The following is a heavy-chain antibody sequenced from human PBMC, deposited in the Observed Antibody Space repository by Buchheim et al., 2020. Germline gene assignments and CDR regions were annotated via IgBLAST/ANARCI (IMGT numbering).Heavy chain of an antibody. CDR1: GGSITGDTFY. D-gene: IGHD2-2*02. Sequence: QLHLQESGPGLLKPSETLSLTCTVSGGSITGDTFYWGWIRQPPGKGLEWIASISYSGTTYYNPSLMSRVTILVDTSKHQFSLRLSSVTAADTAVYYCARQYTHWGQG. V-gene: IGHV4-39*01. J-gene: IGHJ4*02. CDR2: ISYSGTT. CDR3: ARQYTH.